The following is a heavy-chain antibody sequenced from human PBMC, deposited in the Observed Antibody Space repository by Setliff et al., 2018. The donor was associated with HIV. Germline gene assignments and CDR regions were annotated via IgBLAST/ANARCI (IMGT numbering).Heavy chain of an antibody. V-gene: IGHV4-61*02. J-gene: IGHJ3*02. Sequence: LSLTCAVSGGSISNGGYYWSWIRQPAGKRLVWIGRTYSSGSTNYNPSPKSRVTISIDTSKNQFSLKLSSVTAADTAVYYCARDLKREGVQAGDAFDIWGQGTMVTVSS. CDR3: ARDLKREGVQAGDAFDI. D-gene: IGHD3-10*01. CDR1: GGSISNGGYY. CDR2: TYSSGST.